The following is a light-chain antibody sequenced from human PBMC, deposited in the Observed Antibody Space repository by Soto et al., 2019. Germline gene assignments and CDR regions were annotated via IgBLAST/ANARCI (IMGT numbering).Light chain of an antibody. CDR2: GAS. CDR3: QQYNNWPSLT. J-gene: IGKJ4*01. CDR1: QSVSSD. V-gene: IGKV3-15*01. Sequence: EIVMTQSPATLSVSPGERATLSCRASQSVSSDLAWYQQKPGQAPRLLIYGASTRATGIPDRFSGGGFGTEFTLTISSLQSEDFAVYYCQQYNNWPSLTFGGGTKVDIK.